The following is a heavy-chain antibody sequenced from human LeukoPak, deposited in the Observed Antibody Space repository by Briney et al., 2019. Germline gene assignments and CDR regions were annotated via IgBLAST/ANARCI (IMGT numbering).Heavy chain of an antibody. CDR2: INPSGGST. Sequence: ASVKVSCKASGYTFTSYYMHWVRQAPGQGLEWMGIINPSGGSTSYAQKFQGRVTMTRDTSTSTVYMELSSLRSEDTAVYYCARVNVLRCFDWLLPEGAFDPWGQGTLVTVSS. CDR1: GYTFTSYY. V-gene: IGHV1-46*01. CDR3: ARVNVLRCFDWLLPEGAFDP. J-gene: IGHJ5*02. D-gene: IGHD3-9*01.